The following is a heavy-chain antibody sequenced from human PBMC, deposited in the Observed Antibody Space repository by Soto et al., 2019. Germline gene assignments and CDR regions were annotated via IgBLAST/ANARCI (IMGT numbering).Heavy chain of an antibody. CDR2: INHSGST. V-gene: IGHV4-34*01. D-gene: IGHD6-13*01. CDR1: GGSFSGYY. CDR3: ARVGYSSSWYRRGAFDI. J-gene: IGHJ3*02. Sequence: QVQLQQWGAGLLKPSETLSLTCAVYGGSFSGYYWSWIRQPPRKGLEWIGEINHSGSTNYNPSLNSRVTISVDTSKNQFSLKLTSVTAAVTAVYYCARVGYSSSWYRRGAFDIWGQGTMVTVSS.